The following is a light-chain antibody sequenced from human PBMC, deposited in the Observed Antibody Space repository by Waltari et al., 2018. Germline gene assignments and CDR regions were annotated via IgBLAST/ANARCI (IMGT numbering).Light chain of an antibody. CDR1: QSISSH. V-gene: IGKV3-11*01. CDR3: QHRSDWPWT. CDR2: DAS. Sequence: EIVLTQSPATLSLSPGERATLSCRASQSISSHLAWYQQTPGQAPRLLVFDASNRATGIPARFSGAGSGTDFTLSITTLEPEDFAVYYCQHRSDWPWTFGQGTKVEFK. J-gene: IGKJ1*01.